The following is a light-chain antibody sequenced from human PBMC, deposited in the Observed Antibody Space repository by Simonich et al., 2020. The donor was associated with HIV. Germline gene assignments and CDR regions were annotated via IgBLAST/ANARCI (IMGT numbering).Light chain of an antibody. CDR3: LQDYNYPWT. CDR2: AAS. V-gene: IGKV1-6*01. CDR1: QGTRND. J-gene: IGKJ1*01. Sequence: AIQLTQSPSSLSASVGNRVTITFLASQGTRNDLGWYQQNPGKAPKLLVYAASGVQSGVPSRCSGSGYGTDFSLTISSLQPEDFATYDCLQDYNYPWTFGQGTKVEIK.